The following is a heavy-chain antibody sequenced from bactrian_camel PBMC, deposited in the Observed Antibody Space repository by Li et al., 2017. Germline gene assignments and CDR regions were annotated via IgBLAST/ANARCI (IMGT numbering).Heavy chain of an antibody. CDR1: GFSFSSDY. Sequence: VQLVESGGGLVQPGGSLRLSCAASGFSFSSDYMTWVRQAPGKGLEWVSSIATDGSNTYYADSVKGRFTISRDNAKNTVYLQMHSLKSEDTALYYCAFRESALLRYFGYWGQGTQVTVS. V-gene: IGHV3-2*01. CDR2: IATDGSNT. J-gene: IGHJ6*01. CDR3: AFRESALLRYFGY. D-gene: IGHD1*01.